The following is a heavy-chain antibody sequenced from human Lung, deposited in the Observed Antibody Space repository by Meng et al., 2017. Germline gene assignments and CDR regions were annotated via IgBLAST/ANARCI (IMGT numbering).Heavy chain of an antibody. CDR1: GYTSASYG. CDR3: ARGTPGRSYSDY. D-gene: IGHD3-10*01. CDR2: FGSNADT. J-gene: IGHJ4*02. Sequence: QAQLLQSGAEVQKPGASVWICCKASGYTSASYGISWFRQAPGQGLEWMGWFGSNADTYPAQKFQGRVTMTRDTHTSTDFMELSSLRFDDTPVYYCARGTPGRSYSDYWGQGTLVTVSS. V-gene: IGHV1-18*01.